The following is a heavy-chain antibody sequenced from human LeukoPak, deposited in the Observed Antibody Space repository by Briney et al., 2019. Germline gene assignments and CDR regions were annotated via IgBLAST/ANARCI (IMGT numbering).Heavy chain of an antibody. CDR3: AKGGANMVRGVITMDV. CDR2: ISGSGGST. V-gene: IGHV3-23*01. CDR1: GFTFSSYA. Sequence: GGSLRLSCAASGFTFSSYAMSWVRQAPGKGLERVSAISGSGGSTYYADSVKGRFTISRDNSKNTLYLQMNSLRAEDTAVYYCAKGGANMVRGVITMDVWGKGTTVTVSS. J-gene: IGHJ6*03. D-gene: IGHD3-10*01.